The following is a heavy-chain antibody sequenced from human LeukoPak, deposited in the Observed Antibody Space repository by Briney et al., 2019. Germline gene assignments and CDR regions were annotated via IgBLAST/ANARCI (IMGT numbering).Heavy chain of an antibody. D-gene: IGHD5-18*01. CDR1: GYTFTGYY. V-gene: IGHV1-2*02. CDR2: INPNSGGA. Sequence: ASVKVSCKASGYTFTGYYMHWVRQAPGQGLEWMGWINPNSGGANYAQKFQGRVTMTRDTSISTAYMELSRLRSDDTAVYHCARVLDTAMNTDYWGQGTLVTVSS. CDR3: ARVLDTAMNTDY. J-gene: IGHJ4*02.